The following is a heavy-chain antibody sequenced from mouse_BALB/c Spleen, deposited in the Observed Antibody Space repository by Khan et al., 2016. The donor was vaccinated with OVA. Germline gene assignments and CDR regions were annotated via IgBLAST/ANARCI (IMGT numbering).Heavy chain of an antibody. D-gene: IGHD2-13*01. CDR1: GFTFSDYY. CDR2: ISDGGSYT. V-gene: IGHV5-4*02. J-gene: IGHJ3*01. CDR3: VRGYYGDPFAY. Sequence: EVELVESGGGLVKPGGSLTLSCAASGFTFSDYYMYWVRQTPEKRLEWVATISDGGSYTYYPDSMKGRFTISRDNAENNLFLQMSSLRTEDTARYYCVRGYYGDPFAYWGQGTLVTVSA.